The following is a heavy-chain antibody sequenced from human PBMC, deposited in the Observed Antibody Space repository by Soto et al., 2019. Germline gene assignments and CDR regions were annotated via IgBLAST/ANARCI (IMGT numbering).Heavy chain of an antibody. V-gene: IGHV4-31*03. Sequence: PSETLSLTCTVSGDSISCGASCWSWIRQPPGKGLEWIANVYYSGSSYYNPSLKSRLTISVDTTKNQFSLQLKSMTAADTAVYYCAKLSCTSSTCYFPGWFDPWGQGTLVTVSS. CDR2: VYYSGSS. D-gene: IGHD2-2*01. J-gene: IGHJ5*02. CDR3: AKLSCTSSTCYFPGWFDP. CDR1: GDSISCGASC.